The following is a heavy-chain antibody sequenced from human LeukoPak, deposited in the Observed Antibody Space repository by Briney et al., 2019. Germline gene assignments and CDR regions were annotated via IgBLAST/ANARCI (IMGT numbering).Heavy chain of an antibody. CDR1: GFTFSSHA. CDR3: ANEIRPNDH. J-gene: IGHJ4*02. CDR2: ISISGGST. D-gene: IGHD4-17*01. V-gene: IGHV3-23*01. Sequence: GRSLRLSCAASGFTFSSHAMSWVRQAPGKGLEWVSAISISGGSTYYADSVKGCFTISRDNSKNTLYLQMNSLRPEDTAVYYCANEIRPNDHWGQGTLVTVTS.